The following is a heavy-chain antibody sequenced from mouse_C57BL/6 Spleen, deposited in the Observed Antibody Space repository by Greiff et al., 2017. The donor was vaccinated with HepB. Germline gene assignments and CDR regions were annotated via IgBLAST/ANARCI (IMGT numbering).Heavy chain of an antibody. Sequence: EVKLVESGGGLVKPGGSLKLSCAASGFTFSDYGMHWVRQAPEKGLEWVAYISSGSSTIYYADTVKGRFTISRDNAKNTRFLQMTSMRSEDTAMYYCARNYDYDGSWFAYWGQGTLVTVSA. J-gene: IGHJ3*01. CDR2: ISSGSSTI. CDR3: ARNYDYDGSWFAY. V-gene: IGHV5-17*01. D-gene: IGHD2-4*01. CDR1: GFTFSDYG.